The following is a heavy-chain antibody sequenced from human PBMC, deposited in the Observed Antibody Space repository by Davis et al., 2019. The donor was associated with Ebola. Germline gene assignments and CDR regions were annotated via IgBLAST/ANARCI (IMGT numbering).Heavy chain of an antibody. Sequence: GESLKISCAASGFTFSNFWMHWVRQAPGKGLVLVSRIDNDGTVTNYADSVKSRFTISRDNAKSTLYLQMDSLRVEDTAVYYCARDQDAPSRWYDPWGQGVLVTVSS. CDR3: ARDQDAPSRWYDP. CDR1: GFTFSNFW. V-gene: IGHV3-74*01. CDR2: IDNDGTVT. D-gene: IGHD2-2*01. J-gene: IGHJ5*02.